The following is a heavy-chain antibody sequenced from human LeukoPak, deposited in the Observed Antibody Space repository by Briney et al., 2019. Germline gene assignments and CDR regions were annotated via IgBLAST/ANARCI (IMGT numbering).Heavy chain of an antibody. Sequence: PSETLSLTCTVSGGSISSYYWSWIRQPRAKGLEWIADISTSGSTKYNPSLQSRVTISVDTSKNQFALKLTSVTAADTAVYYCARRRGYCSSSSCYGFDPWGQGTLVTVSS. CDR2: ISTSGST. CDR1: GGSISSYY. D-gene: IGHD2-2*01. CDR3: ARRRGYCSSSSCYGFDP. J-gene: IGHJ5*02. V-gene: IGHV4-4*08.